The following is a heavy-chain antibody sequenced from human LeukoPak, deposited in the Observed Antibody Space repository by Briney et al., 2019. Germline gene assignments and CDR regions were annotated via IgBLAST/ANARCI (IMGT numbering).Heavy chain of an antibody. CDR3: ARAPEIAVAGSDAFDI. Sequence: PSETLSLTCTVSGGSISRYYWSWIRQPPGKGLEWIGHIYYSGSTNYNPSLKSRVTISVDTSKNQFSLKLSSVTAADTAVYYCARAPEIAVAGSDAFDIWGQGTMVTVSS. D-gene: IGHD6-19*01. J-gene: IGHJ3*02. CDR1: GGSISRYY. CDR2: IYYSGST. V-gene: IGHV4-59*01.